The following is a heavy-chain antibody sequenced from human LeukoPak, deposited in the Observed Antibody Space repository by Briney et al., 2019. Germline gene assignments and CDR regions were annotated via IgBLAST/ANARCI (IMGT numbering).Heavy chain of an antibody. CDR2: IIPILGIA. J-gene: IGHJ6*02. V-gene: IGHV1-69*04. Sequence: GASVNLSCKASGGTFSSYAISWVRQAPGQGLEWMGRIIPILGIANYAQKSQGRVTITADKSTRTAYMELSSLRSEDTAVYYCSLTVTTHYYYYGMDVWGQGTTVTVSS. D-gene: IGHD4-17*01. CDR3: SLTVTTHYYYYGMDV. CDR1: GGTFSSYA.